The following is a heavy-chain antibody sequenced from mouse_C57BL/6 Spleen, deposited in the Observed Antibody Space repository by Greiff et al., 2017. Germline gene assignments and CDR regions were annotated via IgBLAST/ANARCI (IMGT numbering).Heavy chain of an antibody. V-gene: IGHV5-16*01. CDR2: INYDGSST. Sequence: EVQLVESEGGLVQPGSSMKLSCTASGFTFSDYYMAWVRQVPEKGLEWVANINYDGSSTYYLDSLKSRFIISRDNAKNILYLQMSSLKSEDTATDYCARDHYGSSWYFDVWGTGTTVTVSS. D-gene: IGHD1-1*01. CDR1: GFTFSDYY. CDR3: ARDHYGSSWYFDV. J-gene: IGHJ1*03.